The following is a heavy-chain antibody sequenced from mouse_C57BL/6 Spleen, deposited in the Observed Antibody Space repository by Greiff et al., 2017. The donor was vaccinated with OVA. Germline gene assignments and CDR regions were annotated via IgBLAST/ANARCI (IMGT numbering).Heavy chain of an antibody. J-gene: IGHJ3*01. CDR2: SRNKANDYTT. Sequence: EVQVVASGGGLVQSGRSLRLSCATSGFTFSDFYMEWVRQAPGKGLEWIAASRNKANDYTTEYSASVKGRFIVSRDTSQSILYLQMNALRAEDTAIYYCARDAGYYGYDEGWFAYWGQGALVTVSA. D-gene: IGHD2-2*01. CDR1: GFTFSDFY. V-gene: IGHV7-1*01. CDR3: ARDAGYYGYDEGWFAY.